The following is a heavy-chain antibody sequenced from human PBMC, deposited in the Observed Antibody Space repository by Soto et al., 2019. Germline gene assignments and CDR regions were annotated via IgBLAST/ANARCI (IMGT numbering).Heavy chain of an antibody. CDR1: GGSFSGYY. CDR2: INHSGST. J-gene: IGHJ6*02. V-gene: IGHV4-34*01. Sequence: SETLSLTCAVYGGSFSGYYSSWIRQPPGKGLEWIGEINHSGSTNYNPSLKSRVTISVDTSKNQFSLKLSSVTAADTAVYYCARELVSGSVVVPAATRMDVWGQGTTVTVSS. CDR3: ARELVSGSVVVPAATRMDV. D-gene: IGHD2-2*01.